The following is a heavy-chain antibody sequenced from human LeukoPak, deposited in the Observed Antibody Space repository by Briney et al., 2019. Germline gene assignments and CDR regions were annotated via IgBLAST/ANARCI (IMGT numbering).Heavy chain of an antibody. J-gene: IGHJ3*02. V-gene: IGHV1-69*01. D-gene: IGHD2-2*01. CDR1: GGTFSSYA. Sequence: SVKVSCKASGGTFSSYAISWVRQAPGQGLEWMGGIIPIFGTANYAQKFQGRVTITADESTSTAYMELSSLRSEDTAVYYCARAYCSSTSCYRNDAFDIWGQGTMVTVSS. CDR3: ARAYCSSTSCYRNDAFDI. CDR2: IIPIFGTA.